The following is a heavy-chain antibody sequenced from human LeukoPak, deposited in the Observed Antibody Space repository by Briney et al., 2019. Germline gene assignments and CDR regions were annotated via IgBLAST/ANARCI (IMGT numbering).Heavy chain of an antibody. V-gene: IGHV3-23*01. J-gene: IGHJ4*02. CDR3: ARSFKLRYFDWFPFDY. CDR2: ISDSGGST. CDR1: GFTFSSYA. D-gene: IGHD3-9*01. Sequence: GGSLRLSCAASGFTFSSYAMSWVRQAPGKGLEWVSAISDSGGSTYYADSVKGRFTISRDNSKNTLYLQMNSLRAEDTAVYYCARSFKLRYFDWFPFDYWGQGTLVTVSS.